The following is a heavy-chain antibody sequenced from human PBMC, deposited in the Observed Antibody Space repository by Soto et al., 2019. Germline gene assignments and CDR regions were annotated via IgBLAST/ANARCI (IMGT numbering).Heavy chain of an antibody. CDR2: INHRGST. V-gene: IGHV4-34*01. Sequence: SETLSLTGAVYGGSFSGYYWSWIRQPPGKGLEWSGEINHRGSTNYNPSLKSRVTISVDTSKNQFSLKLSSVTAADTAVYYCARGFDSGRISHYYGSASYYLDVWGQGTTVTVSS. CDR3: ARGFDSGRISHYYGSASYYLDV. CDR1: GGSFSGYY. J-gene: IGHJ6*02. D-gene: IGHD3-10*01.